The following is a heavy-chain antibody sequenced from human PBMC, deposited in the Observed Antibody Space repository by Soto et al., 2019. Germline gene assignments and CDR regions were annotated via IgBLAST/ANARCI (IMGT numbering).Heavy chain of an antibody. D-gene: IGHD6-6*01. V-gene: IGHV1-18*04. CDR3: ARDDLGEIAARRGLDY. CDR1: GYTFTSYG. J-gene: IGHJ4*02. CDR2: ISAYNGNT. Sequence: QVQMVQSGAEVKKPGASGKVSCKASGYTFTSYGISWVRQAPGQGLEWMGWISAYNGNTNYAQMLQGRVTMTTDTSTRTAYMELRSLRADDTAVYYCARDDLGEIAARRGLDYWGQGTLVTVSS.